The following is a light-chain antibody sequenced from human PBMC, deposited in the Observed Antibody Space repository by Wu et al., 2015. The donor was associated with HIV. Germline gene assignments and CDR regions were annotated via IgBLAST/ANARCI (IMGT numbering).Light chain of an antibody. Sequence: EIVMTQSPAALSVSPGERATLSCRASQSVNTNLAWYQQKPGQAPRLLIYGASTRATGIPVRFSASGSGTEFILTISNIQSEDFAVYYCQQYNSWPPYTFGQGTKLEIK. CDR1: QSVNTN. CDR2: GAS. V-gene: IGKV3-15*01. CDR3: QQYNSWPPYT. J-gene: IGKJ2*01.